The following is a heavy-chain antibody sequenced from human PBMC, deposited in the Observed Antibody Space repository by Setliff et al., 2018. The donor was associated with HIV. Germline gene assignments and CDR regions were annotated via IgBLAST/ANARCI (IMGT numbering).Heavy chain of an antibody. J-gene: IGHJ5*02. D-gene: IGHD4-17*01. CDR1: GGSFSGYY. CDR2: INHSGST. V-gene: IGHV4-34*01. CDR3: ARGSGDYVIRVDS. Sequence: KTSETLSLTCAVYGGSFSGYYWSWIRQPPGKGLEWIGEINHSGSTNYNPSLKSRVTISVDTSKNQFSLKLSSVTAADTAVYYCARGSGDYVIRVDSWGQGTLVTVSS.